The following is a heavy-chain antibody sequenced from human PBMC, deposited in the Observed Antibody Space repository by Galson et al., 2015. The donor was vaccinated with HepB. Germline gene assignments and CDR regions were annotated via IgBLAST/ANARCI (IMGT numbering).Heavy chain of an antibody. V-gene: IGHV3-7*01. CDR3: ATYMGGSSWSYYYYYMDV. Sequence: SLRLSCAASGFTFDDYGMSWVRQAPGKGLEWVANIKQDGSEKYYVDSVKGRFTISRDNAKNSLYLQMNSLRAEDTAVYYCATYMGGSSWSYYYYYMDVWGKGTTVTVSS. D-gene: IGHD6-13*01. J-gene: IGHJ6*03. CDR2: IKQDGSEK. CDR1: GFTFDDYG.